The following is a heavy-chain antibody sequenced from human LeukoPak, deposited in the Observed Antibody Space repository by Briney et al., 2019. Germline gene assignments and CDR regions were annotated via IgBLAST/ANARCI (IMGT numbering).Heavy chain of an antibody. CDR3: ARGDKLYYFDY. Sequence: SETLSLTCTVSGGSISGYYWSWIRQPPGKGLEWIGYIYYSGSTNYNPSLKSRVTISVDTSKNQFSLKLSSVTAADTAVYYCARGDKLYYFDYWGQGTLVTVSS. CDR1: GGSISGYY. D-gene: IGHD2-15*01. J-gene: IGHJ4*02. CDR2: IYYSGST. V-gene: IGHV4-59*01.